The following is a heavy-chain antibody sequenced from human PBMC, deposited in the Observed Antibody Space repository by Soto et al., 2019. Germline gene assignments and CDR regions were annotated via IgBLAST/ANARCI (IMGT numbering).Heavy chain of an antibody. CDR3: ARWPTVRRPTYGKDV. D-gene: IGHD4-4*01. CDR2: IIPMFNIT. V-gene: IGHV1-69*01. CDR1: GGTFISYV. Sequence: QGLLVQSGAQVKNPVSSVKVSCKASGGTFISYVYNWVRQAPGQGLGWMGGIIPMFNITNFAQKYQGRITIPADASTTTGAMELGSLRSEDTAVYYGARWPTVRRPTYGKDVWGQGTTVNV. J-gene: IGHJ6*02.